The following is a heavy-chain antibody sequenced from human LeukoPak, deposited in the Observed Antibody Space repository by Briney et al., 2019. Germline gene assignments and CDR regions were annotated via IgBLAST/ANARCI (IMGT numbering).Heavy chain of an antibody. Sequence: SQTLSLTCTVSGGSISSGGYYWSWIRQHPEKGLEWIGYIYYSGSTYYNPSLKSRVTISVDTSKNQFSLKLSSVTAADTAVYYCARTFLQLLGAFDIWGQGTMVTVSS. CDR2: IYYSGST. CDR3: ARTFLQLLGAFDI. D-gene: IGHD2-2*01. J-gene: IGHJ3*02. V-gene: IGHV4-31*03. CDR1: GGSISSGGYY.